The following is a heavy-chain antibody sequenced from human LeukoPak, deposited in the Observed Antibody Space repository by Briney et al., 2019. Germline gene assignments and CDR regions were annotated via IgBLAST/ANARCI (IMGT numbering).Heavy chain of an antibody. V-gene: IGHV3-53*01. D-gene: IGHD6-13*01. CDR3: ASRSSSWLNYFDY. Sequence: GKSLRLSCAASGFTVSSNYMSWVRQAPGKGLEWVSVIYSGGSTYYADSVKGRFTISRDNSKNTLYLQMNSLRAEDTAVYYCASRSSSWLNYFDYWGQGTLVTVSS. CDR2: IYSGGST. CDR1: GFTVSSNY. J-gene: IGHJ4*02.